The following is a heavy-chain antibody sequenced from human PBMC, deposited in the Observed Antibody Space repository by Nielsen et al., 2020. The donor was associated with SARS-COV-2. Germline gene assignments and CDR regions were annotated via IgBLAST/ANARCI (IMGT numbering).Heavy chain of an antibody. D-gene: IGHD6-13*01. V-gene: IGHV3-9*01. Sequence: SLKISCAASGFTFDDYAMHWVRQAPGKGLEWVSGISWNSGSIGYADSVKGRFTISRDNAKNSLYLQMNSLRAEDTALYYCATGPIGYSSSWYYGMDVWGQGTTVTVSS. J-gene: IGHJ6*02. CDR1: GFTFDDYA. CDR2: ISWNSGSI. CDR3: ATGPIGYSSSWYYGMDV.